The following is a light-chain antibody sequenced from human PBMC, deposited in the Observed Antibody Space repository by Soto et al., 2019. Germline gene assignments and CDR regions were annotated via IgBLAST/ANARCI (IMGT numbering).Light chain of an antibody. CDR3: WSYAVGRTYV. Sequence: QSVLTQPASVPGSPGQSITISCTGSSSDVGNYNLVSWYQQHPGKAPKLMIREDSKWPSGVSNRFSGSKSGNTAYLTISGLQAEDEADYYCWSYAVGRTYVFGTGTKVTVL. CDR1: SSDVGNYNL. V-gene: IGLV2-23*01. CDR2: EDS. J-gene: IGLJ1*01.